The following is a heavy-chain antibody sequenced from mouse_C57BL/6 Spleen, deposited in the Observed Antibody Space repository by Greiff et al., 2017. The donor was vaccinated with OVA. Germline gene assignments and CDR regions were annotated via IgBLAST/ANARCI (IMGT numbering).Heavy chain of an antibody. Sequence: QVQLQQPGAELVKPGASVKLSCKASGYTFTSYWLPWVKQRPGRGLAWIGRIDPNSGGTKYNEKFKSNATLTVAKPSRTASMQFRRLTSEDAAVYYCARGPGAYWGQGTLVTVSA. CDR3: ARGPGAY. CDR2: IDPNSGGT. CDR1: GYTFTSYW. V-gene: IGHV1-72*01. J-gene: IGHJ3*01.